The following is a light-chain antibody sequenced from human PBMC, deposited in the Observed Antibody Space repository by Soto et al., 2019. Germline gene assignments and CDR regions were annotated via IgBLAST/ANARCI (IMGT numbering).Light chain of an antibody. CDR1: QSVSSN. CDR3: QHYNNWPPWT. Sequence: EIVMTQSPATLSVSPGERATSSCRASQSVSSNLAWYQQKPGQAPRLLIYGASIRATGIPARFSGSGSGTEFTLTISSLQSEDFSVYYCQHYNNWPPWTFGQGTKVYIK. J-gene: IGKJ1*01. CDR2: GAS. V-gene: IGKV3-15*01.